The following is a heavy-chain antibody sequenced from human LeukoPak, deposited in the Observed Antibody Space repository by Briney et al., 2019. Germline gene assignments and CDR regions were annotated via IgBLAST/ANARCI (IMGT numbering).Heavy chain of an antibody. CDR1: GYTFTGYY. J-gene: IGHJ4*02. CDR3: ARGLRLGELSPSPPGY. Sequence: ASVKVSCKASGYTFTGYYMHWVRQAPGQGLEWMGWINPNSGGTNYAQKFQGRVTMTRDTSISTAYMELSRLRSDDTAAYYCARGLRLGELSPSPPGYWGQGTLVTVSS. CDR2: INPNSGGT. V-gene: IGHV1-2*02. D-gene: IGHD3-16*02.